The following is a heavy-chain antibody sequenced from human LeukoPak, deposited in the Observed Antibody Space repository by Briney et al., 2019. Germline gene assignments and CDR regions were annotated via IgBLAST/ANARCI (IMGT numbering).Heavy chain of an antibody. CDR3: AKAFERGIRAFDC. CDR1: GFTFRNYA. V-gene: IGHV3-23*01. J-gene: IGHJ4*02. CDR2: MSDSGGST. D-gene: IGHD3-10*01. Sequence: QSGGSLRLSCSASGFTFRNYAMSWVRQVPEKGLEWVSAMSDSGGSTYYADSVKGRFTISRDNSKNTLYLQINRLRAEDTSTYYCAKAFERGIRAFDCWGQGSLVTVS.